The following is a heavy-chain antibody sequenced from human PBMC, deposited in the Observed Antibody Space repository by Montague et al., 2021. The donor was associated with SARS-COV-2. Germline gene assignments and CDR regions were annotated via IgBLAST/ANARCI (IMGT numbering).Heavy chain of an antibody. V-gene: IGHV3-20*04. J-gene: IGHJ4*02. CDR3: ARLRDSGAYGAPDAY. CDR1: GFIFDDYG. CDR2: INWNGDTT. D-gene: IGHD3-22*01. Sequence: SLRLSCAASGFIFDDYGMNWVRQVPGKGLEWVSTINWNGDTTRYADSVRGRFTISRDNAKKSLYLHMNSLRADDTAFYYCARLRDSGAYGAPDAYWGQGSLVAVSS.